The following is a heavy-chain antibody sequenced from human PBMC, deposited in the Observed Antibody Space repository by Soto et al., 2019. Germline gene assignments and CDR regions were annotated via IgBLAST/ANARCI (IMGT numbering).Heavy chain of an antibody. Sequence: SETLSLTCNVSGDSVTSSSYFWSWLRQPPGKGLEWIGYVSNTGKTKYNPSLKSRVTMSVDTSKNQFSLKLASVTAADTAVYFCAREWQLLTYYVINVWGQGTTVTVSS. V-gene: IGHV4-61*01. CDR1: GDSVTSSSYF. D-gene: IGHD1-1*01. CDR3: AREWQLLTYYVINV. CDR2: VSNTGKT. J-gene: IGHJ6*02.